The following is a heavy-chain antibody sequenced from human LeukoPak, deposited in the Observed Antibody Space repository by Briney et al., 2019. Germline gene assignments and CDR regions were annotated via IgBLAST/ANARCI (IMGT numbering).Heavy chain of an antibody. Sequence: GASVKVSCKASGYTFTSYDINWVRQATGQGLEWMGWMNPNSGNTGYAQKFQGRVTMTRNTSISTAYMELNSLRAEDTAVYYCARDSYGSGTNWFDPWGQGTLVTVSS. J-gene: IGHJ5*02. CDR2: MNPNSGNT. CDR3: ARDSYGSGTNWFDP. D-gene: IGHD3-10*01. CDR1: GYTFTSYD. V-gene: IGHV1-8*01.